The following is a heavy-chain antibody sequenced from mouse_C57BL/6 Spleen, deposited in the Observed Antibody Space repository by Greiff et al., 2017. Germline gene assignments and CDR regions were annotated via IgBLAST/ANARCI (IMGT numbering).Heavy chain of an antibody. CDR1: GYTFTDYN. Sequence: EVKLQQSGPELVKPGASVKMSCKASGYTFTDYNMHWVKQSHGKSLEWIGYINPNNGGTSYNQKFKGKATLTVDKSSSTAYMELRSLTSEDSAVYYCARYGGLRPYYAMDYWGQGTSVTVSS. CDR2: INPNNGGT. D-gene: IGHD2-4*01. CDR3: ARYGGLRPYYAMDY. V-gene: IGHV1-22*01. J-gene: IGHJ4*01.